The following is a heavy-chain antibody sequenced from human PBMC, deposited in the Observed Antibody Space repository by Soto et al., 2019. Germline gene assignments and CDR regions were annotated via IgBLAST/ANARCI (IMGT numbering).Heavy chain of an antibody. J-gene: IGHJ4*01. CDR3: ARDLSSGYQTFYFDY. Sequence: SETLSLTCKVSGYLINSGYSWGWIRQSPGKGLGWIGSTSYDGKSYYKPSLKSRVVMSVDLANNQFSLRLRSVTAADTAVYYCARDLSSGYQTFYFDYWGQGTPVTVSS. V-gene: IGHV4-38-2*02. D-gene: IGHD3-22*01. CDR1: GYLINSGYS. CDR2: TSYDGKS.